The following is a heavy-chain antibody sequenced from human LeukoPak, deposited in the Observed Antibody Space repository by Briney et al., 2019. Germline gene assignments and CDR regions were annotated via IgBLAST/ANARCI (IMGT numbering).Heavy chain of an antibody. CDR2: IHYSGST. CDR3: ARDRTSKGDAFDI. Sequence: PSETLSLTCIVSGGSISSYYWSWIRQPPGKGLEWIGYIHYSGSTNYNPSLQSRITISMDTSKNQFSLKLSSVTAADTAVYYCARDRTSKGDAFDIWGQGTMVTVSS. CDR1: GGSISSYY. V-gene: IGHV4-59*01. J-gene: IGHJ3*02.